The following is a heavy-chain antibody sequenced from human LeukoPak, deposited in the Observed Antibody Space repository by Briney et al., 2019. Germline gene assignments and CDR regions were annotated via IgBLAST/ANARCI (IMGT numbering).Heavy chain of an antibody. CDR2: IYYSGST. V-gene: IGHV4-59*01. CDR1: GGSISSYY. CDR3: ARTPLDDYYYYGMDV. J-gene: IGHJ6*02. Sequence: PSETLSLTCTVSGGSISSYYWSCIRQPPGKGLEWIGYIYYSGSTNYNPSLKSRVTISVDTSKNQFSLKLSSVTAADTAVYYCARTPLDDYYYYGMDVWGQGTTVTVSS.